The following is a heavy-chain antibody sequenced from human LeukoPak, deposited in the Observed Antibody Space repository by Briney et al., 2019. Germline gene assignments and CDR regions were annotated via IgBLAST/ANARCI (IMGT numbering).Heavy chain of an antibody. CDR1: GFTFSSYW. D-gene: IGHD6-19*01. J-gene: IGHJ4*02. CDR2: IRYDGSNK. CDR3: AKEKFRGAAVAGPFDY. V-gene: IGHV3-30*02. Sequence: PGGSLRLSCAASGFTFSSYWMHWVRQAPGKGLEWVAFIRYDGSNKYYADSVKGRFTISRDNSKNTLYLQMNSLRAEDTAVYYCAKEKFRGAAVAGPFDYWGQGTLVTVSS.